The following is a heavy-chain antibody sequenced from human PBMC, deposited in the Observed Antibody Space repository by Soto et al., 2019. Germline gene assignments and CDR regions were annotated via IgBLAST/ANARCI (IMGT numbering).Heavy chain of an antibody. CDR1: GGSISSYY. D-gene: IGHD3-9*01. J-gene: IGHJ4*02. CDR3: ARHSPDFDWLSQFDY. CDR2: IFYFGST. Sequence: QVQLQESGPGLVKPSETLSLTCTVSGGSISSYYWSWIRQTPGKGLGWIGYIFYFGSTNYNPSLKSRVTLSIDTSKNQLSLKLSSVTAADTAVYYCARHSPDFDWLSQFDYWGQGTLVTVSS. V-gene: IGHV4-59*08.